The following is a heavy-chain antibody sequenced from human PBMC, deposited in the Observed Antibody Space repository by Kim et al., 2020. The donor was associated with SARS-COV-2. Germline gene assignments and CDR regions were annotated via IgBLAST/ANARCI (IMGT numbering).Heavy chain of an antibody. V-gene: IGHV4-34*01. D-gene: IGHD5-12*01. Sequence: LKSRVTIAVDTSKNQFSLKLSSVTAADTAVYYCARGRRWLQMYYYYYMDVWGKGTTVTVSS. J-gene: IGHJ6*03. CDR3: ARGRRWLQMYYYYYMDV.